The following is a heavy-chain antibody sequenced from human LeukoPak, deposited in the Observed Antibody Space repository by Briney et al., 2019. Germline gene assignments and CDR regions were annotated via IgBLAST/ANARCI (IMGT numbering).Heavy chain of an antibody. CDR1: GGSISSYY. D-gene: IGHD3-3*01. CDR2: IYYSGST. Sequence: PSETQSLTCAVSGGSISSYYWSWIRQPPGKGLEWIGYIYYSGSTNYNPSLKSRVTISVDTSKNQFSLKLSSVTAADTAVCYCARSGGAIFGVVPDYWGQGTLVTVSS. CDR3: ARSGGAIFGVVPDY. J-gene: IGHJ4*02. V-gene: IGHV4-59*01.